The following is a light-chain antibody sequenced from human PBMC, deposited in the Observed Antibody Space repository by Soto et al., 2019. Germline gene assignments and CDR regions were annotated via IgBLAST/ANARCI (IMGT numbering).Light chain of an antibody. J-gene: IGLJ1*01. CDR3: SSYTSSGTRV. Sequence: QSALTQPASVSGSPGQSITTSCTGTTSDVGGYNFVSWYQLHPGKAPKLMIFEVSNRPSGVSNRFSGSKSGNTASLTISGLQAEDEADYYCSSYTSSGTRVFGTGTKLTVL. CDR1: TSDVGGYNF. CDR2: EVS. V-gene: IGLV2-14*01.